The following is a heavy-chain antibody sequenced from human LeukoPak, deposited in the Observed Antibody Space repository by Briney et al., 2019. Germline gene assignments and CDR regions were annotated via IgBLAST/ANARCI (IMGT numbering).Heavy chain of an antibody. CDR2: INHSGST. CDR3: ARGPKEGIAARDMSAYFDY. V-gene: IGHV4-34*01. J-gene: IGHJ4*02. D-gene: IGHD6-6*01. Sequence: PSETLSLTCAVYGGSFSGYYWSWIRQPPGKGLEWIGEINHSGSTNYNPSLKSRVTISVDTSKNQFSLKLSSVTAADTAVYYCARGPKEGIAARDMSAYFDYWGQGTLVTVSS. CDR1: GGSFSGYY.